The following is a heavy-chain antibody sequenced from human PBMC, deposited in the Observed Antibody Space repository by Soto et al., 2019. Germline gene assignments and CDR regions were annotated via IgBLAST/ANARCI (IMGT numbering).Heavy chain of an antibody. CDR1: SGSISGYY. D-gene: IGHD5-12*01. CDR3: ARDNYSCYVDL. J-gene: IGHJ5*02. Sequence: QVQLQESGPGLVKPSETLSLTCTVSSGSISGYYWSWIRQSPGKGLEWIGYIYYSGSTKYNPSLKSRVTISVDTSKNQFSLYLRSVTAADTAVYYCARDNYSCYVDLWGQGALVTVSS. V-gene: IGHV4-59*01. CDR2: IYYSGST.